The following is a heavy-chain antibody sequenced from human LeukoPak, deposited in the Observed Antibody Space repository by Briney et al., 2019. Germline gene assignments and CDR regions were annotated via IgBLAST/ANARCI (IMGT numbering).Heavy chain of an antibody. CDR2: MNPNSGNT. V-gene: IGHV1-8*03. J-gene: IGHJ6*03. CDR1: GYTFTSYD. Sequence: ASVKVSCKASGYTFTSYDINWVRQATGQGLEWMGGMNPNSGNTGYARKFQGRVTITRNTSISTAYMKLSSLRSEDTAVYYCARGEIGRAYYYMDVWGKGTTVTVSS. D-gene: IGHD2-21*01. CDR3: ARGEIGRAYYYMDV.